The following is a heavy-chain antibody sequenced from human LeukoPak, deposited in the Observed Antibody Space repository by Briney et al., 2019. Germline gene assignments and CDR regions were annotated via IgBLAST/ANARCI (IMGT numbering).Heavy chain of an antibody. CDR1: GGTFSSYA. V-gene: IGHV1-69*04. D-gene: IGHD1-7*01. J-gene: IGHJ4*02. CDR2: IIPILGIA. CDR3: ARLAYHITGTGRTHDY. Sequence: ASVKVSCKASGGTFSSYAISWVRQAPGQGLEWMGRIIPILGIANYAQKFQGRVTITADKSTSTAYMELSSLRSEDTAVYYCARLAYHITGTGRTHDYWGQGTLVTISS.